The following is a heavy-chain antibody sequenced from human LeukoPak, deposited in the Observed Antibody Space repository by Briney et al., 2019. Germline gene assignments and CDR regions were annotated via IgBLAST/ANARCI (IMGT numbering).Heavy chain of an antibody. CDR3: ARDGDCSGGSCYSGFDYYYGMDV. CDR2: IYSGGRT. CDR1: GVTVNSAY. D-gene: IGHD2-15*01. V-gene: IGHV3-53*01. J-gene: IGHJ6*02. Sequence: GGSLRLSCAASGVTVNSAYMSWVRQAPGKGLEWVSVIYSGGRTYYADSVKGRFTISRDNSKNTLYLQMNSLRAEDTAVYYCARDGDCSGGSCYSGFDYYYGMDVWGQGTTVTVSS.